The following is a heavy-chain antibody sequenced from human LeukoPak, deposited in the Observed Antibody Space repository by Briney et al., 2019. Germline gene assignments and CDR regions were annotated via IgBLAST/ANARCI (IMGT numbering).Heavy chain of an antibody. V-gene: IGHV3-7*01. CDR1: GSTFSSYW. CDR3: ARDTFYDFWSGRGIEH. CDR2: IKQDGSEK. J-gene: IGHJ1*01. D-gene: IGHD3-3*01. Sequence: GGSLRLSCAASGSTFSSYWMSWVRQAPGKGLEWVANIKQDGSEKYYVDSVKGRFTISRDNAKNSLYLQMNSLRAEDTAVYYCARDTFYDFWSGRGIEHWGQGTLVTVSS.